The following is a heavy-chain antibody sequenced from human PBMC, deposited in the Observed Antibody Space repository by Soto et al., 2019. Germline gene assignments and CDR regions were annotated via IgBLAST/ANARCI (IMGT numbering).Heavy chain of an antibody. V-gene: IGHV3-21*01. Sequence: PGGSLRLSCAASGFTFSIYGMNWVRQAPGKGLEWVSSISSSSYIYDADVVNGLTTITRNTAKNSLYQQMNSLSDEDSAVYYCETEPTLAHHLHDGMDVWGQGTTVTVSS. D-gene: IGHD6-6*01. CDR3: ETEPTLAHHLHDGMDV. CDR1: GFTFSIYG. CDR2: ISSSSYI. J-gene: IGHJ6*02.